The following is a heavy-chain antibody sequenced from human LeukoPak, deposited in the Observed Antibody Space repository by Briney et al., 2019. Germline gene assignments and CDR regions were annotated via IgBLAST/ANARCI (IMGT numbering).Heavy chain of an antibody. D-gene: IGHD3-3*01. Sequence: GGSLRLSCAASGFTFSSYSMNWVRQAPGKGLEWVSSISSSSSYIYYADSVKGRFTISRDNAKNSLYLQMNCLRAEDTAVYYCARMPITIFGVVIIFDAFDIWGQGTMVTVSS. CDR3: ARMPITIFGVVIIFDAFDI. CDR1: GFTFSSYS. J-gene: IGHJ3*02. V-gene: IGHV3-21*01. CDR2: ISSSSSYI.